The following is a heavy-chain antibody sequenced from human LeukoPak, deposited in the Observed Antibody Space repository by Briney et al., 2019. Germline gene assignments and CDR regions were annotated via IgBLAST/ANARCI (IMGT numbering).Heavy chain of an antibody. V-gene: IGHV3-53*01. CDR2: IDGSGKNT. CDR1: GFTVSRNY. J-gene: IGHJ4*02. CDR3: AKDRFPHTTQRPLSFDK. D-gene: IGHD1-26*01. Sequence: GGSLRLSCAASGFTVSRNYMSWVRQTPGRGLEWVSAIDGSGKNTYYADSVTGRFTISRDNSRNTVNLQMDSLRAEDTALYYCAKDRFPHTTQRPLSFDKWGQGTVVTVSS.